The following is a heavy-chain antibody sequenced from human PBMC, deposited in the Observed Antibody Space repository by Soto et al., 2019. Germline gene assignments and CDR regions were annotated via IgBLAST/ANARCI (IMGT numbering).Heavy chain of an antibody. J-gene: IGHJ4*02. Sequence: QVQLQESGPGLVKPSETLSLTCTASGDSISGYYWSWIRQPPGKGLQWIGYIHYIGTTNYTPSLKSRVTISVDTSKNQFSLKLSSMTAADTAAYYCARVDRSGWIFDYWGQGTLVTVSS. CDR3: ARVDRSGWIFDY. CDR2: IHYIGTT. D-gene: IGHD6-19*01. V-gene: IGHV4-59*01. CDR1: GDSISGYY.